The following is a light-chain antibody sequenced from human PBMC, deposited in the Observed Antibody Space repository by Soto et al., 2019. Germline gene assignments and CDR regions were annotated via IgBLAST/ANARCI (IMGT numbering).Light chain of an antibody. Sequence: EIVMTQSPATLSVSPGERATLSCRASQSLSSNLAWYQQKPGQAPRLLIFGASTRATGIPARFSVSGSGTYFTLTISSLQSEDFAVYYCQQYNNWPPTFGGGTKVEIK. CDR1: QSLSSN. CDR3: QQYNNWPPT. V-gene: IGKV3-15*01. CDR2: GAS. J-gene: IGKJ4*01.